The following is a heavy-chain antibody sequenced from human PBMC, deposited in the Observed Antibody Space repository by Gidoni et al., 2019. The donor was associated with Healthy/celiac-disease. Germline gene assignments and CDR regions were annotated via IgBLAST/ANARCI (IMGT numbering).Heavy chain of an antibody. CDR1: RFSPCTSSLL. D-gene: IGHD6-19*01. J-gene: IGHJ6*02. CDR3: ARIAVSSGWYGEGLYYYGMDV. V-gene: IGHV2-70*15. CDR2: IDWDYDK. Sequence: QVTLWESAPALATPTQPLTPTYTFSRFSPCTSSLLESWIRQPPGKALEWLASIDWDYDKYYSTSLKTRLTIYKDTSKNQLVLTMTNMDPVDTATYYCARIAVSSGWYGEGLYYYGMDVWGQGTTVTVSS.